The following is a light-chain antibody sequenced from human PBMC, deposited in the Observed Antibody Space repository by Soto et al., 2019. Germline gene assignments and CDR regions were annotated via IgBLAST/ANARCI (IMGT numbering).Light chain of an antibody. V-gene: IGKV1-5*03. CDR2: SAS. J-gene: IGKJ4*01. CDR3: QEYNGNSGLT. Sequence: DIQMTQSPSTLSASVGDRVTITCRASQNIRSWLAWYQQKPGKAPVLLIYSASGLESGVPSRFSGSGFGTEFTLTISSLQPDDFATYYCQEYNGNSGLTFGGGTKVEIK. CDR1: QNIRSW.